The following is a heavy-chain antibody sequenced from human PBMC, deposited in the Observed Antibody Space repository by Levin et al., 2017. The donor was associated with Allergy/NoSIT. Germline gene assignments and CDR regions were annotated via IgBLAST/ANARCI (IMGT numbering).Heavy chain of an antibody. CDR1: GYSFTSYW. D-gene: IGHD5-12*01. V-gene: IGHV5-51*01. CDR3: ARQIKYSGYDAKVDYFDY. J-gene: IGHJ4*02. Sequence: ASVKVSCKGSGYSFTSYWIGWVRQMPGKGLEWMGIIYPGDSDTRYSPSFQGQVTISADKSISTAYLQWSSLKASDTAMYYCARQIKYSGYDAKVDYFDYWGQGTLVTVSS. CDR2: IYPGDSDT.